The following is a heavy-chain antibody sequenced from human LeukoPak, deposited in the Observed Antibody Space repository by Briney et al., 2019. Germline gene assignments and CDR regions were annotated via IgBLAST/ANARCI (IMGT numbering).Heavy chain of an antibody. CDR3: ARDR. CDR2: ISGSGGKT. V-gene: IGHV3-23*01. Sequence: GGSLRLSCAASGFIFSSYAMSWVRQTPGKRLEWVSTISGSGGKTDYADSVKGRFTISRDNSKNTLWLQMNSLRAEDTAVYYCARDRWGQGTLVTVSS. J-gene: IGHJ4*02. CDR1: GFIFSSYA.